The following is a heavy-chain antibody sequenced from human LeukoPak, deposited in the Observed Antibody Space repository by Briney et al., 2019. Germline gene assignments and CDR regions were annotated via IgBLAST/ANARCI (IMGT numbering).Heavy chain of an antibody. CDR1: GFTFSSYW. D-gene: IGHD6-13*01. V-gene: IGHV3-7*01. CDR2: IKQDGSEK. J-gene: IGHJ4*02. CDR3: ARDAQQLPTYVDY. Sequence: GGSLRLSCAASGFTFSSYWMSWVRQAPGKGLEWVANIKQDGSEKYYVDSVKGRFTISRDNAKNSLYLQMNSLRAEDTAVYYCARDAQQLPTYVDYWGQGTLVTVSS.